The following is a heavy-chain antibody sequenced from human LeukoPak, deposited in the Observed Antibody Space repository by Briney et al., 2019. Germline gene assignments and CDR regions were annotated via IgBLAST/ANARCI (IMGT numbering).Heavy chain of an antibody. V-gene: IGHV1-8*03. Sequence: ASVKVSCKASGYTFTSYDINWVRQATGQGLEWMGWMNPNSGNTGYAQKFQGRVTITRNTSISTAYMELSSLRSEDTAVYYCARAKSIAARPGDYWGQGTLVTVSS. J-gene: IGHJ4*02. D-gene: IGHD6-6*01. CDR2: MNPNSGNT. CDR3: ARAKSIAARPGDY. CDR1: GYTFTSYD.